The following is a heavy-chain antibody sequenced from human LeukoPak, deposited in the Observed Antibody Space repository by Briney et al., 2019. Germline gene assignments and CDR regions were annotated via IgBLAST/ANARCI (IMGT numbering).Heavy chain of an antibody. D-gene: IGHD2-15*01. Sequence: PGWSLRLSCAASGFTFSSYAMSWVRQAPGKGLEWVSAISGSGGSTYYADSVKGRFTISRDNSKNTLYLQINSLKTEDTAVYYCTPLIGYCSGGSCRGVDYWGQGTLVTVSS. CDR3: TPLIGYCSGGSCRGVDY. CDR2: ISGSGGST. V-gene: IGHV3-23*01. CDR1: GFTFSSYA. J-gene: IGHJ4*02.